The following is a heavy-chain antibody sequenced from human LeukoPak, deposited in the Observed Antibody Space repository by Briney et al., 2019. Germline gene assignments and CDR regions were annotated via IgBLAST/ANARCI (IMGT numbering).Heavy chain of an antibody. CDR3: ARDHHYYDSNGYPKAPDY. Sequence: GGSLRLSCVASGFTFSSYAMHWVRQAPGKGLEYVAVISSSGGTTYYANSVKGRFTISRDNSKNTLYLQMGSLRAEDMAVYYCARDHHYYDSNGYPKAPDYWGQGTLVTVSS. D-gene: IGHD3-22*01. CDR2: ISSSGGTT. J-gene: IGHJ4*02. CDR1: GFTFSSYA. V-gene: IGHV3-64*01.